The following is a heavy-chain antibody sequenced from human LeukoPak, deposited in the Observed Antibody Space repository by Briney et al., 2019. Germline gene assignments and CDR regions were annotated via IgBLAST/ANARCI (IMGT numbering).Heavy chain of an antibody. J-gene: IGHJ4*02. CDR3: ARGAYCSSTSCYPWRYFHY. Sequence: GASVKVSCKASGYTFTGYYMHWVRLAPGQGLEWMGWINPNSGGTNYAQKFQGRVTMTRDTSISTAYMELSRLSSDDTAVYYCARGAYCSSTSCYPWRYFHYWGQGTLVTVSS. CDR1: GYTFTGYY. D-gene: IGHD2-2*01. CDR2: INPNSGGT. V-gene: IGHV1-2*02.